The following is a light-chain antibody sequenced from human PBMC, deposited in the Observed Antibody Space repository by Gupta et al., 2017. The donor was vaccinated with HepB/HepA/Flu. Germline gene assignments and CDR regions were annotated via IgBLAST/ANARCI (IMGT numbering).Light chain of an antibody. Sequence: VSLGERAPLGCKSSHTVLASSNNNNYLAWYQQKPGQPPSLLICWASTRESGVPARFSGSGSGTDFTLTISSLQADDVAVYYCQQYSSNPLTFGQGTKVEI. CDR2: WAS. J-gene: IGKJ1*01. CDR1: HTVLASSNNNNY. V-gene: IGKV4-1*01. CDR3: QQYSSNPLT.